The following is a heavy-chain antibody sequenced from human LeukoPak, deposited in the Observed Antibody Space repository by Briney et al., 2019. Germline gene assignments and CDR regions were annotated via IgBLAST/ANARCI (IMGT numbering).Heavy chain of an antibody. Sequence: SETLSLTCTVSGGSISSYYWSWIRQPPGKGLEWIGYIYYSGSTNYNPSLKSRVTISVDTSKNQFSLKLSSVTAADTAVYYCARARENTMIVRFDPWGQGTLVTVSS. V-gene: IGHV4-59*01. CDR3: ARARENTMIVRFDP. CDR1: GGSISSYY. D-gene: IGHD3-22*01. J-gene: IGHJ5*02. CDR2: IYYSGST.